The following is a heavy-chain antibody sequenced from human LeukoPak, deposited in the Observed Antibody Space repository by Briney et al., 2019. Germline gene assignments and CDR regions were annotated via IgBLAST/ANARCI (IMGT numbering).Heavy chain of an antibody. CDR1: GGSISSSSYY. CDR2: IYYSGST. CDR3: ASRVAINPKYCFDS. V-gene: IGHV4-39*07. D-gene: IGHD5-12*01. J-gene: IGHJ4*02. Sequence: SETLSLTCTVSGGSISSSSYYWGWIRQPPGKGLEWIGSIYYSGSTYHNPSLKSRVTISVDTSKNQFSLKLSSVTAADTAVYYCASRVAINPKYCFDSWGQGTLVTVSS.